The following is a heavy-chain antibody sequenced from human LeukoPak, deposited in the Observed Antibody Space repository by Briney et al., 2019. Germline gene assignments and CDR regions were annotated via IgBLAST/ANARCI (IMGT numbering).Heavy chain of an antibody. V-gene: IGHV3-7*03. Sequence: GGSLRLSCAASGFTSSSYWMSWVRQAPGKGLEWVANIKQDGSEKYYVDSVKGRFTISRDNAKNSLYLQMNSLRAEDTAVYYCARGSGWTQGWFDPWGQGTLVTVSP. CDR3: ARGSGWTQGWFDP. CDR1: GFTSSSYW. CDR2: IKQDGSEK. D-gene: IGHD6-19*01. J-gene: IGHJ5*02.